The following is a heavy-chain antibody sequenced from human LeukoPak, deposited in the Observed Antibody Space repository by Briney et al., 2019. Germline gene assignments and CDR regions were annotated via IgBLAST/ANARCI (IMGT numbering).Heavy chain of an antibody. V-gene: IGHV3-23*01. CDR2: ISGSGGST. CDR3: ARLGGGLNRKNWFDP. D-gene: IGHD1-14*01. CDR1: GFTFSSYA. J-gene: IGHJ5*02. Sequence: GGSLRLSCAASGFTFSSYAMSWVRQAPGKGLEWASAISGSGGSTYYADSVKGRFTISRDNSKNTLYLQMNSLRAEDTAVYYCARLGGGLNRKNWFDPWGQGTLVTVSS.